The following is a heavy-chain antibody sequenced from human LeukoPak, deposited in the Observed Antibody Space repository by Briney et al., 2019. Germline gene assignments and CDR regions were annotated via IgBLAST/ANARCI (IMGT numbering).Heavy chain of an antibody. CDR3: AKDQNVWGSYRSPFDY. CDR1: GFTFSSYA. V-gene: IGHV3-23*01. J-gene: IGHJ4*02. CDR2: ISGSGGST. D-gene: IGHD3-16*02. Sequence: PGGSLRLSCAASGFTFSSYAMSWVRQAPGKGLEWVSAISGSGGSTYYADSVKGRFTISRDNSENTLYLQMNSLRAEDTAVYYCAKDQNVWGSYRSPFDYWGQGTLVAVSS.